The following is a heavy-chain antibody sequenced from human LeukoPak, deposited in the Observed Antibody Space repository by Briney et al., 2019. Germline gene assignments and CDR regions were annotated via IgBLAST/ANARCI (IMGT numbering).Heavy chain of an antibody. V-gene: IGHV3-7*01. CDR2: IKQDGSEK. Sequence: GGSLRLSCAASGFTFSNAWMSWVRQAPGKGLEWVANIKQDGSEKYYVDSVKGRFTISRDNAKNSLYLQMNSLRAEDTAVYYCARDLSLWGQGTLVTVSS. CDR1: GFTFSNAW. J-gene: IGHJ4*02. CDR3: ARDLSL.